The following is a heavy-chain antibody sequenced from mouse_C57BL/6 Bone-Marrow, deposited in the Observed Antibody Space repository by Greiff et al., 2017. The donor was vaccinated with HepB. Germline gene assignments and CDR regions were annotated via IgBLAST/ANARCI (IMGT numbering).Heavy chain of an antibody. Sequence: QVQLQQPGTELVKPGASVKLSCKASGYTFTSYWMHWVKQRPGQGLEWIGNINPSNGGTNYNEKFKSKATLTVDKSSSTAYMQLSSLTSEDSAVYYCARLPFRYYGSDYAMDYWGQGTSVTVSS. V-gene: IGHV1-53*01. J-gene: IGHJ4*01. D-gene: IGHD1-1*01. CDR3: ARLPFRYYGSDYAMDY. CDR2: INPSNGGT. CDR1: GYTFTSYW.